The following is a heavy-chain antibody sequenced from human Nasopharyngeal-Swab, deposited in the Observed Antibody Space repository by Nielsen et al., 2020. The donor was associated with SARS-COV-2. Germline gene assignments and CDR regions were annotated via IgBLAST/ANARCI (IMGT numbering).Heavy chain of an antibody. J-gene: IGHJ4*02. CDR3: ARGVDWLRLPSDY. CDR1: GFTFSSYA. V-gene: IGHV3-21*01. CDR2: ISSSSSYI. Sequence: GESLKISCAASGFTFSSYAMSWVRQAPGKGLERVSAISSSSSYIYYADSVKGRFTISRDNAKNSLYLQMNSLRAEDTAVYYCARGVDWLRLPSDYWGQGTLVTVSS. D-gene: IGHD5-12*01.